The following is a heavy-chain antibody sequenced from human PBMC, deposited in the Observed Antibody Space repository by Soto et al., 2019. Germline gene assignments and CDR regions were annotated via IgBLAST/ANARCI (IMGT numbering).Heavy chain of an antibody. D-gene: IGHD3-10*01. CDR2: IVGNGGAT. CDR3: ATDYYYDSGSH. Sequence: EVQLLESGGGLVQPGGSLRLSCAASGFTFSTYAMTWVRQAPGKGLEWVSGIVGNGGATYYADSVKGRFSISRDNSKNTLYLQMNSLRPEDTAVYYCATDYYYDSGSHWGQGTLVIFSA. J-gene: IGHJ4*02. V-gene: IGHV3-23*01. CDR1: GFTFSTYA.